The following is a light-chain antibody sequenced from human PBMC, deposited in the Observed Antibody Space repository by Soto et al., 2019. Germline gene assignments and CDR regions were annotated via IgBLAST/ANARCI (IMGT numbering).Light chain of an antibody. CDR1: QSVSSY. CDR2: DAS. J-gene: IGKJ2*01. Sequence: EIVLTQSPATLSLSPGERATLSCRASQSVSSYLAWYQQKPGQAPRLLIYDASNRATGIPARFSGGGSGTDFTLTISSLEPENLAVYYCQQRFNGPRFPFGQGTKLEIK. V-gene: IGKV3-11*01. CDR3: QQRFNGPRFP.